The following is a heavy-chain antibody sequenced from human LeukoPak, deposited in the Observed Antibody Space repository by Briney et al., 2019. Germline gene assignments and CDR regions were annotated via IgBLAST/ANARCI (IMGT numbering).Heavy chain of an antibody. CDR2: ISSSGGTI. CDR1: GFTFSDYY. CDR3: AKDRCSNGVGCYYYYMDV. V-gene: IGHV3-11*04. J-gene: IGHJ6*03. D-gene: IGHD2-8*01. Sequence: GGSLRLSCAASGFTFSDYYMSWIRQAPGRGLEWISYISSSGGTIFYADSVKGRFTISRDNAKNSLYLQMNSLRAEDTAVYYCAKDRCSNGVGCYYYYMDVWGKGTTVTISS.